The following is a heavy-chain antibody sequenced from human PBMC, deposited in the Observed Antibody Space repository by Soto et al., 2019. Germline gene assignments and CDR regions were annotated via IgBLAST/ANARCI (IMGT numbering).Heavy chain of an antibody. D-gene: IGHD3-10*01. V-gene: IGHV1-18*01. CDR2: ISAYNGNT. J-gene: IGHJ5*02. CDR1: GYTFTSYG. Sequence: ASVKVSCKASGYTFTSYGISWVRQAPGQGLEWMGWISAYNGNTNYAQKLQGRVTMTTDTSTSTAYMELRSLRSDDTAVYYCARAYYPFGELLHPDPQFDPWGQGTLVAVSS. CDR3: ARAYYPFGELLHPDPQFDP.